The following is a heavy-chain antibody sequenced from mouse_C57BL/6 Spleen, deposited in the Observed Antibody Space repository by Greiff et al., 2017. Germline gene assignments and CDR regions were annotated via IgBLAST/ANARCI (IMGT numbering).Heavy chain of an antibody. Sequence: QVQLQQPGAELVKPGASVKLSCKASGYTFTSYWMHWVKQRPGQGLEWIGMIHPNSGSTNYNEKFKSKATLTVDKSSSTAYMQLSSLTSEDSAVYYGAKAQATWYYFDYWGQGTTLTVSS. D-gene: IGHD3-2*02. CDR2: IHPNSGST. CDR3: AKAQATWYYFDY. V-gene: IGHV1-64*01. J-gene: IGHJ2*01. CDR1: GYTFTSYW.